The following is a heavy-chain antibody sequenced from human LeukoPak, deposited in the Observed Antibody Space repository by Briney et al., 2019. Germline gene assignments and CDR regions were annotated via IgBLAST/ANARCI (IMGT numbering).Heavy chain of an antibody. CDR1: GFTFSSYA. J-gene: IGHJ4*02. D-gene: IGHD3-3*01. CDR2: ISYDGSDK. V-gene: IGHV3-30*04. CDR3: ANLHFGVVTVDY. Sequence: GGSLRLSCAASGFTFSSYAMHWVRQAPGKGLEWVAVISYDGSDKYYADSVKGRFTISRDNSKNTLYLQMNSLRAEDTAVYYCANLHFGVVTVDYWGQGTLVTVSS.